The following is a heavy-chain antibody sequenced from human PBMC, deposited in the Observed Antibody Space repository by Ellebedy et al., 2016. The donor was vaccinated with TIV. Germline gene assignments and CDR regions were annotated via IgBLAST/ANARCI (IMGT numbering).Heavy chain of an antibody. V-gene: IGHV3-30*03. CDR2: ISYDGSKK. D-gene: IGHD3-10*01. CDR1: GFPFGTFG. CDR3: ARDQGYGWGSFTGFDY. Sequence: PGGSLRLSCAASGFPFGTFGMHWVRQTPGKGLEWVAVISYDGSKKYYADSVMGRFTISRDNSNNTLYLQMHSLRPEDTSVYYCARDQGYGWGSFTGFDYWGQGALVTVSS. J-gene: IGHJ4*02.